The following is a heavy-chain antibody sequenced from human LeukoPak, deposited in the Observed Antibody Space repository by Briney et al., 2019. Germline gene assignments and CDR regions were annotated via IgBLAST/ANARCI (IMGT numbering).Heavy chain of an antibody. V-gene: IGHV1-2*02. CDR3: ARDRNTMVRGQS. Sequence: GASVKVSCKASGYTFTGYYMHWVRQAPGQGLEGMGWINPNSGGTNYAQKFQGRVTMTRDTSISTAYMELSRLRSDDTAVYYCARDRNTMVRGQSWGQGTLVTVSS. J-gene: IGHJ5*02. CDR1: GYTFTGYY. D-gene: IGHD3-10*01. CDR2: INPNSGGT.